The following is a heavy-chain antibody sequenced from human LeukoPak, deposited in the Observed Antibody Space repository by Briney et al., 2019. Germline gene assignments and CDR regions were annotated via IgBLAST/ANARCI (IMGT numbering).Heavy chain of an antibody. V-gene: IGHV3-21*01. D-gene: IGHD2-2*01. J-gene: IGHJ4*02. CDR2: ISSSSSYI. CDR1: GFTFSSYS. CDR3: ARAYVVVPAALGY. Sequence: GGSLRLSCAASGFTFSSYSMNWVRQAPGKGLEWVSSISSSSSYIYYADSVKGRFTISRDNAKTSLYLQMNSLRAEDTAVYYCARAYVVVPAALGYWGQGTLVTVSS.